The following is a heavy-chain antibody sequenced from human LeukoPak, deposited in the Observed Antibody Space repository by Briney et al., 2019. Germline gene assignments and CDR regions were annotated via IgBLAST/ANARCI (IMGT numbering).Heavy chain of an antibody. CDR3: ARSIYSGTSNFDY. Sequence: SETLSLTCTVSGGPIRGSYWSWIRQPPGKGLEWIGHIYDSGSTNYNPSLKSRVTISVDTSKNQFSLKLSSVTAADTAVYYCARSIYSGTSNFDYWGQGTLVTVSS. D-gene: IGHD1-26*01. CDR2: IYDSGST. CDR1: GGPIRGSY. V-gene: IGHV4-59*01. J-gene: IGHJ4*02.